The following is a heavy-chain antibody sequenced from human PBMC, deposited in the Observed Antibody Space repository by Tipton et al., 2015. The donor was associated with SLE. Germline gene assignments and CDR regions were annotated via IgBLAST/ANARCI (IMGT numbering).Heavy chain of an antibody. CDR3: ARDAGRRYRSTWGAAPRYFDL. V-gene: IGHV3-53*05. CDR1: GFTVSSKY. Sequence: SLRLSCVASGFTVSSKYMSWVRQAPGKGLEWVSIIYTGGSTYYADSVKGRFTISRDNSQNTLYLQMDSLRAEDTAIYYCARDAGRRYRSTWGAAPRYFDLWGRGTLVTVSS. D-gene: IGHD6-13*01. CDR2: IYTGGST. J-gene: IGHJ2*01.